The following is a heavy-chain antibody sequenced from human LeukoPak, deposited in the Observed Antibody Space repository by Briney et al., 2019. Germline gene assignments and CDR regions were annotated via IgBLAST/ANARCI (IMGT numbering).Heavy chain of an antibody. Sequence: GGSLRLSCAASGFTFSSYAMSWVRQGPGKGLEWVSAISGSGGGTNYADSVKGRFTISRDNSKNTLYLQMNSLRAEDTAVCYCANRGDYSNHYYFYYMDVWGKGTTVTVSS. V-gene: IGHV3-23*01. CDR2: ISGSGGGT. CDR1: GFTFSSYA. J-gene: IGHJ6*03. CDR3: ANRGDYSNHYYFYYMDV. D-gene: IGHD4-11*01.